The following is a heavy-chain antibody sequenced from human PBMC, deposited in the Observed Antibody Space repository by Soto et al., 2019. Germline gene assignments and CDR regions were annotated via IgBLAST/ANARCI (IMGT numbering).Heavy chain of an antibody. CDR1: GFSVTNTY. Sequence: PGGSLRLSCSASGFSVTNTYMHWVRQAPGKGLEWVSVISGPGVTYYADSVKGRIALSRDTSQNTMYLHMRNLRADDTAVYYCARTRLQYRELVSWGQGNLVTVSS. CDR2: ISGPGVT. CDR3: ARTRLQYRELVS. J-gene: IGHJ5*02. V-gene: IGHV3-53*01. D-gene: IGHD4-4*01.